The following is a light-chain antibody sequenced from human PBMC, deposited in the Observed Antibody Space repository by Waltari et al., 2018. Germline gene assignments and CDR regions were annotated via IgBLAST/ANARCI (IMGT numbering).Light chain of an antibody. Sequence: DIQMTQSPSSPSASVGDRVTITCQASQDISHYLNWYQQKPGKPPKLLIRDASNLEAGVPSRFSGSQSGTQFTFTISSLQPEDIATYYCQRYDNLPIFAFGPGTKVNI. CDR3: QRYDNLPIFA. CDR2: DAS. V-gene: IGKV1-33*01. J-gene: IGKJ3*01. CDR1: QDISHY.